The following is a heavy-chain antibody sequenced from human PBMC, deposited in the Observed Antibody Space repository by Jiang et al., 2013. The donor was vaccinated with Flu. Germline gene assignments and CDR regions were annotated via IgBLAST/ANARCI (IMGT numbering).Heavy chain of an antibody. CDR1: GYTFTSYD. CDR3: ARLLSCGGACYVFDY. CDR2: INPSGGST. V-gene: IGHV1-46*01. D-gene: IGHD2-21*02. Sequence: QLVESGAEVKKSGASVKVSCKASGYTFTSYDMHWVRQAPGHGLEWMGMINPSGGSTIYAHKFQGRVTLTRDTSTRTAYMELSSLRSEDTAVYYCARLLSCGGACYVFDYWGQGTLVTVSS. J-gene: IGHJ4*02.